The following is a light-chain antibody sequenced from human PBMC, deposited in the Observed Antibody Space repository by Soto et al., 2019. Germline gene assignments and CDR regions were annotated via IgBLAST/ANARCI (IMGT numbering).Light chain of an antibody. V-gene: IGKV3-20*01. Sequence: EIVMTQSPATLSVSPGERATLSCRASQSVSSNFAWYQQKPGQAPRLLIYGASSRATGIPDRFSGSGSGTDFTLTISRLEPEDFAVYYCQQYGSSPGTFGQGTKVDIK. CDR2: GAS. CDR3: QQYGSSPGT. CDR1: QSVSSN. J-gene: IGKJ1*01.